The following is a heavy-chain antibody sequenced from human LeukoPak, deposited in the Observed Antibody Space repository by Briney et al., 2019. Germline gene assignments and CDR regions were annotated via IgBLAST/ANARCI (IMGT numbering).Heavy chain of an antibody. D-gene: IGHD2-21*02. CDR1: GYTFTSYD. CDR2: MNPNSGNT. J-gene: IGHJ4*02. CDR3: ARVMLAYCCGDCPADY. Sequence: ASVKVSCKASGYTFTSYDINWVGQATGQGLEWMGWMNPNSGNTGYAQKFQGRVTITRNTSISTAYMELSSLRSEDTAVYYCARVMLAYCCGDCPADYWGQGTLVTVSS. V-gene: IGHV1-8*03.